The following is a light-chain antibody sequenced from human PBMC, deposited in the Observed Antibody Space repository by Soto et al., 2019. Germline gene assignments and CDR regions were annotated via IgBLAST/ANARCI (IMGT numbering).Light chain of an antibody. J-gene: IGKJ1*01. CDR2: GAS. CDR3: LHYKDWPRWT. V-gene: IGKV3-15*01. Sequence: EIVLTQSPATLSVSPGERATLSCRASQTVGNTLAWYQQQPGQTPRILIYGASTTATGIPARFSGSGSGTEFTLTIDRLQSEDFAVYYCLHYKDWPRWTFGQGTNV. CDR1: QTVGNT.